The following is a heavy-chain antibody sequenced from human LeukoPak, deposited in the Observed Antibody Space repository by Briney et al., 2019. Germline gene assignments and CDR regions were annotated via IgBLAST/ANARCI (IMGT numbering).Heavy chain of an antibody. CDR2: INPNSGGT. V-gene: IGHV1-2*02. Sequence: ASVKVSCKASGYTFTGYYMHWVRQAPGQGLEWMGWINPNSGGTNYAQKFQGRVTMTRDTSASTAYMELSSLRSEDTAVYYCARAIYYDILTGYPPPDYWGQGTLVTVSS. CDR3: ARAIYYDILTGYPPPDY. D-gene: IGHD3-9*01. CDR1: GYTFTGYY. J-gene: IGHJ4*02.